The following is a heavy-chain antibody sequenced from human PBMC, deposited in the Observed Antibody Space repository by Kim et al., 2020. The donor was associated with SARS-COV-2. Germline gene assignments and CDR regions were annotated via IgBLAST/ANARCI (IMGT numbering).Heavy chain of an antibody. V-gene: IGHV3-7*03. J-gene: IGHJ4*02. D-gene: IGHD3-3*01. CDR1: GFTFSSYW. CDR2: IKQDGSEK. Sequence: GGSLRLSCAASGFTFSSYWMSWVRQAPGKGLEWVANIKQDGSEKYYVDSVKGRFTISRDNAKNSLYLQMNSLRAEDTAVYYCARPRFGVVTPFDYWGQGTLVTVSS. CDR3: ARPRFGVVTPFDY.